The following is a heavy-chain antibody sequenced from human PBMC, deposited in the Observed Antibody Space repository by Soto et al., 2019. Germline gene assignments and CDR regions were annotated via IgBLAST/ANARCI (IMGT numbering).Heavy chain of an antibody. V-gene: IGHV3-23*01. CDR1: GFTFSSYA. J-gene: IGHJ4*02. CDR3: AKNGGEKAVVPHEY. D-gene: IGHD6-19*01. CDR2: TSGRSGIT. Sequence: EVQLLESGGGLVQPGGSLRLSCAASGFTFSSYAMSWVRQAPGKGLEWVSATSGRSGITYYADSVKGRFTISRDNSKNTMYLPMTSLRAEDTALYYCAKNGGEKAVVPHEYGGQGTLVTVSS.